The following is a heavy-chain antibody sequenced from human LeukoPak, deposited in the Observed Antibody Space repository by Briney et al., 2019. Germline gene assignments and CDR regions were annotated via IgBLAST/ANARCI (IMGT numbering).Heavy chain of an antibody. Sequence: PSETLSLTCTAPGGSISSYSWSWIRQPPGKGLEWIGNIYYSGSTNYNPSFKSRVTMSEDTSKNQFSLKLTSVTAADTAVYYCARGYNSGWPVSYFDYWDQGTLVTVPS. CDR3: ARGYNSGWPVSYFDY. V-gene: IGHV4-59*01. CDR2: IYYSGST. D-gene: IGHD5-12*01. CDR1: GGSISSYS. J-gene: IGHJ4*02.